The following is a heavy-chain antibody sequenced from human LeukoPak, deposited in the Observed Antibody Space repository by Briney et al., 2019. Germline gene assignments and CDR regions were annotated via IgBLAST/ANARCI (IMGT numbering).Heavy chain of an antibody. Sequence: GGSLRLSCAASGFTFSAYTMNWVRQAPGKGLEWVSAVSSNSAYIYYADSLRGRFTISRDNAKNLLYLQINSLRADDTAVYYCAREGGRRRASNFDWFDPWGQGTLVTVSS. CDR2: VSSNSAYI. J-gene: IGHJ5*02. CDR3: AREGGRRRASNFDWFDP. V-gene: IGHV3-21*06. CDR1: GFTFSAYT. D-gene: IGHD3-16*01.